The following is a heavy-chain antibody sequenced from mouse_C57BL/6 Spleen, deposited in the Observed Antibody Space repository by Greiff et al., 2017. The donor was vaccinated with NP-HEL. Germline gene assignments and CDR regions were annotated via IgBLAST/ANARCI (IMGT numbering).Heavy chain of an antibody. CDR3: ARCSGAWFAY. J-gene: IGHJ3*01. Sequence: VKLMESGAELARPGASVKLSCKASGYTFTSYGISWVKQRTGQGLEWIGEIYPRSGNTYYNEKFKGKATLTADKSSSTAYMELRSLTSEDSAVYFCARCSGAWFAYWGQGTLVTVSA. D-gene: IGHD4-1*01. V-gene: IGHV1-81*01. CDR1: GYTFTSYG. CDR2: IYPRSGNT.